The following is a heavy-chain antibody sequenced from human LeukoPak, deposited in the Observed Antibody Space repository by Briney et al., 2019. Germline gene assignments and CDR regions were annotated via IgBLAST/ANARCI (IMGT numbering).Heavy chain of an antibody. V-gene: IGHV3-30*02. Sequence: PGGSLRLSCAASGFTFSSYGMHWVRQAPGKGLEWVAFIRYDGSNTYYADSVKGRFTISRDNAKDTLYLQMNSLRAEDTAVYYCAKDHGYCTPRGRNVDYWGQRTLVTVSS. J-gene: IGHJ4*02. D-gene: IGHD3-22*01. CDR2: IRYDGSNT. CDR1: GFTFSSYG. CDR3: AKDHGYCTPRGRNVDY.